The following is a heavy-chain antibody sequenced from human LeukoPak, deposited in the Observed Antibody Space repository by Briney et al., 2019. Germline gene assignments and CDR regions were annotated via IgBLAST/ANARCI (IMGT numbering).Heavy chain of an antibody. CDR1: GGSFSGYY. J-gene: IGHJ4*02. CDR2: INHSGST. CDR3: ARGKNSRGSGSPFDY. V-gene: IGHV4-34*01. D-gene: IGHD3-10*01. Sequence: SETLSLTCAVYGGSFSGYYWSWIRPPPGKGLEWIGEINHSGSTNYNPSLKSRVTISVDTSKNQFSLKLSSVTAADTAVYYCARGKNSRGSGSPFDYWGQGTLVTVSS.